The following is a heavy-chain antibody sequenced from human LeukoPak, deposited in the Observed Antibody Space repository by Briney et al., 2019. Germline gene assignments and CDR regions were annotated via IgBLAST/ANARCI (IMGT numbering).Heavy chain of an antibody. CDR2: IWYDGSNK. CDR3: ARDVRYFDWLSLVDY. V-gene: IGHV3-33*01. J-gene: IGHJ4*02. D-gene: IGHD3-9*01. Sequence: GRSLRLSCAASGFTFRSDGMHWGRQAPGKGLEWGAVIWYDGSNKYYADSVKGRFTISRDNSKNTLYLQMNSLRAEDTAVYYCARDVRYFDWLSLVDYWGQGTLVTVSS. CDR1: GFTFRSDG.